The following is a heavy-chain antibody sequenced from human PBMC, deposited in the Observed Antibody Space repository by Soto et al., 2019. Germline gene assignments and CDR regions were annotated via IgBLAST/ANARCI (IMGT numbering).Heavy chain of an antibody. CDR3: ARGYYDFWSAPIHRYYYYGMDV. CDR2: IYYSGST. CDR1: GSSRSSYY. J-gene: IGHJ6*02. V-gene: IGHV4-59*13. D-gene: IGHD3-3*01. Sequence: PSETLSLTCTVSGSSRSSYYWRWIRQPPGKGLECIGYIYYSGSTNYNPSLKSRVTISVDTYKNQFSLKLSSVTAAYTAVYYWARGYYDFWSAPIHRYYYYGMDVWAQGPTVTVSS.